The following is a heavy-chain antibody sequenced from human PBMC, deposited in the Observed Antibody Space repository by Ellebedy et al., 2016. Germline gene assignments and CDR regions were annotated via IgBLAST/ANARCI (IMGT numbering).Heavy chain of an antibody. V-gene: IGHV3-74*01. CDR2: INSDGSRT. D-gene: IGHD4-17*01. CDR3: ASQPYYGDYDPYYFDY. Sequence: GGSLRLSCAASGFTFSSYWMHWDRQAPGKGLVWVSRINSDGSRTSYADSVKGRFTISRDNAKNTLYLQMNSLRAEDTAVYYCASQPYYGDYDPYYFDYWGQGTLVTVSS. J-gene: IGHJ4*02. CDR1: GFTFSSYW.